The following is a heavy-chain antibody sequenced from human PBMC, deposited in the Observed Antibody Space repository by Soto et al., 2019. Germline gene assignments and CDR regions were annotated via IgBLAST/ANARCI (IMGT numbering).Heavy chain of an antibody. J-gene: IGHJ4*02. CDR3: GPRGAVADPRGY. CDR1: GGSFSDFY. CDR2: INHSGNT. D-gene: IGHD6-19*01. Sequence: QVQLQLWGAGLLKPSESLSLTCAVYGGSFSDFYWTWIRQLPGKGLEWIGEINHSGNTHYNPSLKSRVAISVDTSKNPFSLYLGSVTAADTAVYYCGPRGAVADPRGYWGQGTLVTVSS. V-gene: IGHV4-34*01.